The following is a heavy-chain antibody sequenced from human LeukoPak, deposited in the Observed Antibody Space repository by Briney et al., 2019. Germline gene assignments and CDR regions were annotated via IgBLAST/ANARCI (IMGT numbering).Heavy chain of an antibody. D-gene: IGHD3-16*01. CDR1: GFTFSSYS. Sequence: PGGSLRLSCAASGFTFSSYSMNWVRQAPGKGLEWVSSTSSSSSYIYYADSVKGRFTISRDNAKNSLYLQMNSLRAEDTAVYYCARGLGVGDSDIWGQGTMVTVSS. J-gene: IGHJ3*02. CDR2: TSSSSSYI. CDR3: ARGLGVGDSDI. V-gene: IGHV3-21*01.